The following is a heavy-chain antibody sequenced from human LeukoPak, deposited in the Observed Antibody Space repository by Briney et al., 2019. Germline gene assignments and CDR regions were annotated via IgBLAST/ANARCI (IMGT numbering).Heavy chain of an antibody. V-gene: IGHV4-59*08. Sequence: SETLSLTCTVSGGSISSYYWSWIRQPPGKGLEWIGYIYYSGSTNYNPSLKSRVTISVDTSKNQFSLKLSSVTAADTAVYYCARQEDTAMVPSRFDPCGQGTLVTVSS. J-gene: IGHJ5*02. CDR3: ARQEDTAMVPSRFDP. D-gene: IGHD5-18*01. CDR1: GGSISSYY. CDR2: IYYSGST.